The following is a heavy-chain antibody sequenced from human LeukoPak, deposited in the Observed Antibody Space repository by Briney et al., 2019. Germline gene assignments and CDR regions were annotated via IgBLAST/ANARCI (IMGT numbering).Heavy chain of an antibody. J-gene: IGHJ4*02. CDR2: IRSKAYGGTT. V-gene: IGHV3-49*04. CDR1: GFTFGDYA. CDR3: TSLLGYYYGSGSPTTLN. D-gene: IGHD3-10*01. Sequence: GGSLRLSCTASGFTFGDYAMSWVRQAPGKGLEWVGFIRSKAYGGTTEYAAPVKGRFTISRDDSKSIAHLQMNSLKTEDTAVYYCTSLLGYYYGSGSPTTLNWGQGTLVTVSS.